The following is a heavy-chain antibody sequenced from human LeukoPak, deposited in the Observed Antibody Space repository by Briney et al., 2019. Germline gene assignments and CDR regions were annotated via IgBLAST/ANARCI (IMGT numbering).Heavy chain of an antibody. CDR1: GYTFTSYD. Sequence: ASVKVSCKASGYTFTSYDINWVRQATGQGLEWMGWMNPNSGNTGYAQKFQGRVTMTRDTSTSTVYMELSSLRSEDTAVYYCARYYGSGSYYLNWGQGTLVTVSS. V-gene: IGHV1-8*02. D-gene: IGHD3-10*01. CDR2: MNPNSGNT. CDR3: ARYYGSGSYYLN. J-gene: IGHJ4*02.